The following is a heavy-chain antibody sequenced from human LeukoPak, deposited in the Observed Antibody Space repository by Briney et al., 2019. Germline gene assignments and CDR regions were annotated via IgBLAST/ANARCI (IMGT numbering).Heavy chain of an antibody. D-gene: IGHD3-9*01. V-gene: IGHV3-73*01. J-gene: IGHJ5*02. CDR2: IRSKSNSYET. CDR3: TRHSEYYDILTGYYKGFDP. Sequence: PGGSLRLSCAASGFSFSGSAMHWVRQASGKGPEWVGRIRSKSNSYETAYAASVKGRFTISRDDSKNTAYLQMNSLKTEDTAVYYCTRHSEYYDILTGYYKGFDPWGQGTLVTVSS. CDR1: GFSFSGSA.